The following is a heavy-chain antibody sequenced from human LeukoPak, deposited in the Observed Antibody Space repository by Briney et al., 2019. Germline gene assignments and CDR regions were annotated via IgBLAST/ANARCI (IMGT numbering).Heavy chain of an antibody. CDR2: VYHSGDT. Sequence: SETLSLTCAVSGGSISTNDWWNWVRQTPGKGLEWIGEVYHSGDTKYNPSLQNRVTISIDKSKDQVSLRLKSVTAADTAVYYCASRTYSSGWHTLFRSWGQGTLVTVSS. D-gene: IGHD6-19*01. CDR1: GGSISTNDW. CDR3: ASRTYSSGWHTLFRS. J-gene: IGHJ5*02. V-gene: IGHV4-4*02.